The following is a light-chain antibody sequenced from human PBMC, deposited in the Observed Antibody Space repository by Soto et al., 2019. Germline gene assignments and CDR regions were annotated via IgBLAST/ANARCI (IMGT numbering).Light chain of an antibody. Sequence: EIVLTQSPVTLYLSPGKRATLSCRASQSVSSFLAWYQQKRGQHPRLLIYDVSSRAAGIPARCSGSGSGPDFTRTICRLEPEDFAVYYCQQRTDWPPVYSVGQGNKLVIK. CDR2: DVS. V-gene: IGKV3-11*01. CDR1: QSVSSF. J-gene: IGKJ2*03. CDR3: QQRTDWPPVYS.